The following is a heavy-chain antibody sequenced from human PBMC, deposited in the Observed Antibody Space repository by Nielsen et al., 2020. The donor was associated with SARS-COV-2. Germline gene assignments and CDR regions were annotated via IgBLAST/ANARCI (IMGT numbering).Heavy chain of an antibody. J-gene: IGHJ3*02. CDR1: GGSISSGGYS. CDR3: ARGGRIKCGGADDAFDI. V-gene: IGHV4-30-2*01. Sequence: SETLSLTCAVSGGSISSGGYSWSWIRQPPGKGLEWIGYIYHSGRTYYNPSLKSRVTRSVDRSKNQFSLKLSSVTAADTAVYYCARGGRIKCGGADDAFDIWGQGTMVTVSS. CDR2: IYHSGRT. D-gene: IGHD3-16*01.